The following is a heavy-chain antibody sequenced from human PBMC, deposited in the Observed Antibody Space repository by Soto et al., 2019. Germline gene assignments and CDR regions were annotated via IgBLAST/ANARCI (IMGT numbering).Heavy chain of an antibody. D-gene: IGHD2-2*01. CDR2: INQGGSQK. V-gene: IGHV3-7*01. J-gene: IGHJ4*02. Sequence: PGGSLRLSCAASGFTFSSYWMSWVRQAPGKGLEWVANINQGGSQKYYVDSVKGRFTISRDNAKNSLYLQMNSPRAEDTAVYYCARIYCSTTSCYYDYWGQGTLVTVSS. CDR3: ARIYCSTTSCYYDY. CDR1: GFTFSSYW.